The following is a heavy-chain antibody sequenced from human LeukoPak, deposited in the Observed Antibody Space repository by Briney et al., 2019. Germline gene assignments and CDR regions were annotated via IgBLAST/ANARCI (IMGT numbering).Heavy chain of an antibody. J-gene: IGHJ4*02. Sequence: GGSLRLSCAASGFTFSSYAMSWVRQAPGKGLEWVAVISYDGSNKYYADSVKGRFTISRDNSKNTLYLQMNSLRAEDTAVYYCARDGYYYDSGYFDYWGQGTLVTVSS. CDR1: GFTFSSYA. CDR2: ISYDGSNK. CDR3: ARDGYYYDSGYFDY. D-gene: IGHD3-22*01. V-gene: IGHV3-30-3*01.